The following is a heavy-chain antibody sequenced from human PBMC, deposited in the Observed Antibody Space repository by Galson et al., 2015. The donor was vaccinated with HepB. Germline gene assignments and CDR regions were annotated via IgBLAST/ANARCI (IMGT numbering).Heavy chain of an antibody. Sequence: SVKVSCKASGYTFTGYYMHWVRQAPGQGLEWMGWINPNSGGTNYAQKFQGRVTMTRDTSISTAYMELSRLRSDDTAVYYCAKSTVVVAATPDTEYFQHWGQGTLVTVSS. J-gene: IGHJ1*01. CDR3: AKSTVVVAATPDTEYFQH. CDR1: GYTFTGYY. D-gene: IGHD2-15*01. CDR2: INPNSGGT. V-gene: IGHV1-2*02.